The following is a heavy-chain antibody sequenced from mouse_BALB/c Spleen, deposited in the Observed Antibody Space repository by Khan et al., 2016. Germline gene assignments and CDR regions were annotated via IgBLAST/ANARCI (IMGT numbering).Heavy chain of an antibody. J-gene: IGHJ3*01. CDR1: GFSLSTSGMG. CDR3: AADGSFAY. CDR2: IYWDDDK. D-gene: IGHD2-3*01. Sequence: QVTLKESGPGILQPSQTLSLTCSFSGFSLSTSGMGVSWIRQPSGKGLEWLAHIYWDDDKRYNPSLKSRLTISKDTSSNQVFLKITSVDTADTATYYGAADGSFAYWGEGTLVTVSA. V-gene: IGHV8-12*01.